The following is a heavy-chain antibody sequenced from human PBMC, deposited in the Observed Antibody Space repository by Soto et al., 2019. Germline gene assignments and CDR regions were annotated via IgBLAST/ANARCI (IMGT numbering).Heavy chain of an antibody. CDR2: IKQDGSEK. CDR3: ARSGRVDYYDSSGYYYPGFWYFDL. V-gene: IGHV3-7*01. D-gene: IGHD3-22*01. CDR1: GFTFSSYW. J-gene: IGHJ2*01. Sequence: GGSLRLSCAASGFTFSSYWMSWVRQAPGKGLEWVANIKQDGSEKYYVDSVKGRFTISRDNAKNSLYLLMNSLRAEDTAVYYCARSGRVDYYDSSGYYYPGFWYFDLWGRGTLVTVSS.